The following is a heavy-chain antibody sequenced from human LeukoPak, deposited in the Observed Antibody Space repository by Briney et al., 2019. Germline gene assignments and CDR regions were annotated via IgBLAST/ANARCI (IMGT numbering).Heavy chain of an antibody. CDR2: ISSSSSYI. CDR3: ARVRTVVPAAMDV. CDR1: GFTFSSYW. V-gene: IGHV3-21*01. J-gene: IGHJ6*03. Sequence: GGSLRLSCAASGFTFSSYWMSWVRQAPGKGLEWVSSISSSSSYIYYADSVKGRFTISRDNAKNSLYLQMNSLRAEDTAVYYCARVRTVVPAAMDVWGKGTTVTISS. D-gene: IGHD2-2*01.